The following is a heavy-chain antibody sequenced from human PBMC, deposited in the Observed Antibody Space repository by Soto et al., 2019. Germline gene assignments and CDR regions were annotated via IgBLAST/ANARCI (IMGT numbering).Heavy chain of an antibody. Sequence: SEPLSLTSTVSDGYIRSRGYYWSWIRQHPGKGLEWIGYIYYSGSTYYNPSLKSRVTISVDTSKNQFSLKLSSVAAADTAVYYCARDLRGGYGSYYYYGMDVWGQGTTVTVSS. V-gene: IGHV4-31*03. CDR1: DGYIRSRGYY. D-gene: IGHD5-12*01. J-gene: IGHJ6*02. CDR2: IYYSGST. CDR3: ARDLRGGYGSYYYYGMDV.